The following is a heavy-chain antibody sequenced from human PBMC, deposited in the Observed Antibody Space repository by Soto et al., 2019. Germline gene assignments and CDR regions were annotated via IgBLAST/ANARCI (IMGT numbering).Heavy chain of an antibody. J-gene: IGHJ6*02. D-gene: IGHD6-13*01. CDR2: VNPNNGDT. V-gene: IGHV1-2*02. CDR3: ARRPMWRQLVQDYGMDV. Sequence: QVPLVQSGAEVKKPGASVKVSCKASRYPFTGYYVHWVRQAPGQGPEWMGWVNPNNGDTNYVQKFQGRVTMTTDTSISTAYMELTRLGSDDTAVYYCARRPMWRQLVQDYGMDVWGQGTTVTVSS. CDR1: RYPFTGYY.